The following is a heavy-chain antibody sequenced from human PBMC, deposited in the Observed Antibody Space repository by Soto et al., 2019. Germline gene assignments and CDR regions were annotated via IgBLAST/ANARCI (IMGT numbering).Heavy chain of an antibody. CDR2: MNPYSGNI. Sequence: QVQLVQSGAEVKKPGASVKVSCKASGYTFTNFDINWVRQATGQGLEWMGWMNPYSGNIGYEQKFQGRVTMTRNTSMTTAYMGRSSLRSEDTAVYYCARVFGGSFVPQFYYLGQGTLVTVSS. CDR1: GYTFTNFD. CDR3: ARVFGGSFVPQFYY. J-gene: IGHJ4*02. D-gene: IGHD3-10*02. V-gene: IGHV1-8*01.